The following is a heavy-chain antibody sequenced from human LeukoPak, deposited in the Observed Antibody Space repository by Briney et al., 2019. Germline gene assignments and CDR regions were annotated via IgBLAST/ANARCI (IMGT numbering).Heavy chain of an antibody. V-gene: IGHV3-30*02. D-gene: IGHD3-22*01. Sequence: GGSLRLSCAASGFTFSSYGMHWVRQAPGKGLEWVAFIRYDGSNKYYADSVKGRFTISRDNSKNTLYQQMNSLRAEDTAVYYCAKDLHSGGYSKYYFDYWGQGTLVTVSS. J-gene: IGHJ4*02. CDR3: AKDLHSGGYSKYYFDY. CDR1: GFTFSSYG. CDR2: IRYDGSNK.